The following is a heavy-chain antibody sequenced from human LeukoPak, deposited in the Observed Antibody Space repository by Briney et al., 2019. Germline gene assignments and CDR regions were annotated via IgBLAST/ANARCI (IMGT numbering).Heavy chain of an antibody. CDR2: IYVDGRTT. Sequence: GGSLRLSCVAFGFTFSNYWMHWVRQPPGKGLVWVSRIYVDGRTTNYADSVKGRFTISRDNAKNTVYLEMNSLSVEDTATYYCIRDFRSADLWGQGTLVTVTS. CDR3: IRDFRSADL. CDR1: GFTFSNYW. V-gene: IGHV3-74*01. J-gene: IGHJ5*02.